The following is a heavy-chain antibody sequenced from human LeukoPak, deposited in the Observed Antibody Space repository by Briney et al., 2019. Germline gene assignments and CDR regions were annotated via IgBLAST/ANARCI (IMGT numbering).Heavy chain of an antibody. CDR2: IFHGDADT. CDR3: ATHTSEGPGY. J-gene: IGHJ4*02. Sequence: GESLKTPRKGFAYSLTYSFIGRGRQVPGQGLEWMAIIFHGDADTRYSPSVQGQVTISADRSIRTAYLQWSSLKASDSAIYYCATHTSEGPGYWGQGTLVTVSS. D-gene: IGHD6-13*01. CDR1: AYSLTYSF. V-gene: IGHV5-51*01.